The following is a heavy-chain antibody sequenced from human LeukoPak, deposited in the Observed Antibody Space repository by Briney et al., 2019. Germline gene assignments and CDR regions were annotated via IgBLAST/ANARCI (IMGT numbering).Heavy chain of an antibody. J-gene: IGHJ6*02. CDR1: GYTFTSYG. Sequence: ASVKVSCKASGYTFTSYGISWVRQAPGQGLEWMGWISAYNGNTNYAQKLQGRVTMTTDTSTSTAYMELRSLRSDDTAVYYCARDGVDSSGWDWPWTYYYYYGMDVWGQGTTVTVSS. V-gene: IGHV1-18*01. CDR3: ARDGVDSSGWDWPWTYYYYYGMDV. CDR2: ISAYNGNT. D-gene: IGHD6-19*01.